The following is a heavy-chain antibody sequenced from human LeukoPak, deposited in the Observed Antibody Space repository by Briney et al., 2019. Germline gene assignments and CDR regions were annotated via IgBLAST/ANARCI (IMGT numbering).Heavy chain of an antibody. CDR2: ISYDGSNK. CDR3: ARGGRGSAAVVAPRSFDI. D-gene: IGHD3-22*01. J-gene: IGHJ3*02. Sequence: PGGSLRLSCAASGFTFSSYAMHWVRQAPGKGLEWVAVISYDGSNKYYADSVKGRFIISRDISKNTLHLQMNSLRAEDSALYYCARGGRGSAAVVAPRSFDIWGQGTMVTVSS. V-gene: IGHV3-30*14. CDR1: GFTFSSYA.